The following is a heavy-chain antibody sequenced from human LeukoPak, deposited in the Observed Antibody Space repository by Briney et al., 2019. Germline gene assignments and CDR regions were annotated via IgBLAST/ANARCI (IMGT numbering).Heavy chain of an antibody. Sequence: GGSLRLSCAASGLIFSSYNMNWVRQAPGRGLEWVSTITNSAGRTYYADSVTGRFTVSRDNSKNRLYLQMNSLRAEDTAVYYCAKEGLENSRGQGTLVTVSS. CDR2: ITNSAGRT. J-gene: IGHJ5*01. CDR1: GLIFSSYN. V-gene: IGHV3-23*01. CDR3: AKEGLENS.